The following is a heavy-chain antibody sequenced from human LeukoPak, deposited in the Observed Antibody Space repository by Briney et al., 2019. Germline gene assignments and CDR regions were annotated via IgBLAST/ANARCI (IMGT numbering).Heavy chain of an antibody. CDR3: ARGSVRPYTVTSGDDAFDI. CDR1: GYSISSGYY. D-gene: IGHD4-17*01. Sequence: SETLSLTCTVSGYSISSGYYWGWIRQPPGKGLEWIGYIYYSGSTNYNPSLKSRVTISVDTSKNQFSLKLSSVTAADTAVYYCARGSVRPYTVTSGDDAFDIWGQGTMVTVSS. V-gene: IGHV4-61*01. CDR2: IYYSGST. J-gene: IGHJ3*02.